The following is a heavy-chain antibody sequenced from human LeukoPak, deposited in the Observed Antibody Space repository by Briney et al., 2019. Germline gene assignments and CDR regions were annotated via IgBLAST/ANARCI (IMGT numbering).Heavy chain of an antibody. V-gene: IGHV4-4*07. J-gene: IGHJ6*03. CDR1: GGSISSYY. Sequence: SETLSLTCTVSGGSISSYYWSWIRQPAGRGLEWIWRIYTSGSNNYNPSLKRRGTMSVDTSKNQFSLKLSSVTAADTAVYYCARDFRGDYYYYMDVWGKGTTVTISS. D-gene: IGHD3-16*01. CDR3: ARDFRGDYYYYMDV. CDR2: IYTSGSN.